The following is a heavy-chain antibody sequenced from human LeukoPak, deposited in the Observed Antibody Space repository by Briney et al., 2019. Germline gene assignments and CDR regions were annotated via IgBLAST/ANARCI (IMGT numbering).Heavy chain of an antibody. J-gene: IGHJ4*02. Sequence: PSQTLSLTCAVSGGSISSGGYSWSWIRQPPGKGLEWIGYIYHSGSTYYNPSLKSRVTISVDTSKNQFSLKLSSVTAADTAVYYCAVESGLGITEAQNWGQGTLVTVSS. CDR3: AVESGLGITEAQN. CDR1: GGSISSGGYS. V-gene: IGHV4-30-2*01. CDR2: IYHSGST. D-gene: IGHD5-12*01.